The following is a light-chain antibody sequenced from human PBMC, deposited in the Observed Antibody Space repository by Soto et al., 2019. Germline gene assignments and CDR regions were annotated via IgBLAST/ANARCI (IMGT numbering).Light chain of an antibody. J-gene: IGKJ1*01. CDR3: QQYGSSGT. Sequence: EIVLTPSPGTLSLSPGERATLSCRASQSVSSSYLAWYQQKPGQAPSLLIYGASSRATGIPDRFSGSGSGTDFTLTISRLEPEDFAVYYCQQYGSSGTFGQGTKVDIK. V-gene: IGKV3-20*01. CDR2: GAS. CDR1: QSVSSSY.